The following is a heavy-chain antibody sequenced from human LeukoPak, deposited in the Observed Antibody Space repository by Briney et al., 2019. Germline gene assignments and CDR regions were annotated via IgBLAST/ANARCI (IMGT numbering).Heavy chain of an antibody. D-gene: IGHD3-10*01. J-gene: IGHJ4*02. CDR1: GFTFSSYE. CDR2: ISSSGSTI. V-gene: IGHV3-48*03. Sequence: GGSLRLSCAASGFTFSSYEMNWVRQAPGKGLEWVSYISSSGSTIYYADSVKGRFTVSRDNAKNSLYLQMNSLRAEDTAVYYCARAPGVKLLWFGEPWGQGTLVTVSP. CDR3: ARAPGVKLLWFGEP.